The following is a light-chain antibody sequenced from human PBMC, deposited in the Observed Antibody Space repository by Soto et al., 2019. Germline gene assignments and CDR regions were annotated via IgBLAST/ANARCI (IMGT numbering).Light chain of an antibody. CDR2: DVS. CDR1: SSDVGGYNY. J-gene: IGLJ1*01. CDR3: SSYAGSNKLVV. V-gene: IGLV2-8*01. Sequence: QSALTQPPSASGSPGQSVTISCTGTSSDVGGYNYVSWYQHHPGKAPKLLIYDVSKWPSGVPNRFSGSKSGNTASLTVSGLQAEDEADYYCSSYAGSNKLVVFGTGTKVTVL.